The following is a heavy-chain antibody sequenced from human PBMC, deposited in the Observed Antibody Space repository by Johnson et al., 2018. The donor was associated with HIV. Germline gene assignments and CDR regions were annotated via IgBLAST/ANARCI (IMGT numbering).Heavy chain of an antibody. CDR2: INWNGGSI. CDR3: AKDRKGSSSWLRSGVAFDI. V-gene: IGHV3-20*04. J-gene: IGHJ3*02. D-gene: IGHD6-13*01. Sequence: VQLLESGGGVVRPGGSLRLSCAASGFTFDDYGMSWVRQAPGKGLEWVSGINWNGGSIGYADSVKGRFTISRDNAKNSLYLQMNSLRAEDTALYYCAKDRKGSSSWLRSGVAFDIWGQGTMVTVSS. CDR1: GFTFDDYG.